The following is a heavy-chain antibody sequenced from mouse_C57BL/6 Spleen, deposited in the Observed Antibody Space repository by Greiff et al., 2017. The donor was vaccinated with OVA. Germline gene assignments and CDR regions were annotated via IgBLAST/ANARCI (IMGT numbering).Heavy chain of an antibody. V-gene: IGHV1-52*01. J-gene: IGHJ2*01. CDR2: IDPSDSET. D-gene: IGHD1-1*01. CDR1: GSTFTSYW. CDR3: AREANYGSSYDRFDY. Sequence: VQLQQPGAELVRPGSSVKLSSKAPGSTFTSYWMHWVKQRPIQGLEWIGNIDPSDSETHYNQKFKDKATLTVDKSSSTAYMQLSSLTSEDSAVYYCAREANYGSSYDRFDYWGQGTTLTVSS.